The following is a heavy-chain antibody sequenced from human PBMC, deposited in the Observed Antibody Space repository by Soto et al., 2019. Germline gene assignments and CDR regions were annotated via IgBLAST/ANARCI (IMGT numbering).Heavy chain of an antibody. Sequence: GGSLRLSCAASGFIFSTYGMHWVRQAPDKGLEWVAVISYDGSDKYYVDYVKGRFTISRDNAKNSLYLQMNGLRAEDTAVYYCVRDPLLYCSSGRCYVGDTFDIWGQGIMVTVS. CDR1: GFIFSTYG. D-gene: IGHD2-2*01. V-gene: IGHV3-30*03. J-gene: IGHJ3*02. CDR3: VRDPLLYCSSGRCYVGDTFDI. CDR2: ISYDGSDK.